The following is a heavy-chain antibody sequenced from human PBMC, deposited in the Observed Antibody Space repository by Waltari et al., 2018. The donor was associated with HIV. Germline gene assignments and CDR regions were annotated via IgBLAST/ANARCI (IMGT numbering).Heavy chain of an antibody. V-gene: IGHV3-7*01. Sequence: EVQLVESGGGLVQPGGSLRLSCAASGFPFISYWMSWVRQAPGKGLEWVANIRPDGNDKDYVDSVKGRFTISRDNVKNSLYLQMNTLRAEDTAVYYCARGGGAAAGTVDYWGQGTLVTVSS. D-gene: IGHD6-13*01. CDR3: ARGGGAAAGTVDY. CDR1: GFPFISYW. CDR2: IRPDGNDK. J-gene: IGHJ4*02.